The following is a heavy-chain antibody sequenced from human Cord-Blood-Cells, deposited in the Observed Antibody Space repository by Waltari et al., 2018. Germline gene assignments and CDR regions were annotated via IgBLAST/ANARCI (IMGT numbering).Heavy chain of an antibody. V-gene: IGHV3-30-3*01. Sequence: QVQLVESGGGVVQPGRSLRLPCAASGFTFSRYAMHWVRPAPGKGLEWVAVISYDGSNKYYADSVKGRFTISRDNSKNTLYLQMNSLRAEDTAVYYCAREPYSSSWYSDYWGQGTLVTVSS. CDR1: GFTFSRYA. CDR3: AREPYSSSWYSDY. CDR2: ISYDGSNK. D-gene: IGHD6-13*01. J-gene: IGHJ4*02.